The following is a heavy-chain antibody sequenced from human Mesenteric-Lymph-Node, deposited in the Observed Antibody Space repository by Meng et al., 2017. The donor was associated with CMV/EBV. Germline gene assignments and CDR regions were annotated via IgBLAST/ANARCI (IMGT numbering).Heavy chain of an antibody. V-gene: IGHV4-61*01. CDR2: IYYSGGDT. D-gene: IGHD4-11*01. J-gene: IGHJ4*02. CDR3: ARGGDYSNYGIDY. CDR1: RASVRSGFYY. Sequence: SETLSLTCIVSRASVRSGFYYWSWIRQPPGKGLEWVGYIYYSGGDTKYNPSLKSRVTISVDTSKNQFSLSLKSVTPTDTAVYYCARGGDYSNYGIDYWGQGSPVTVSS.